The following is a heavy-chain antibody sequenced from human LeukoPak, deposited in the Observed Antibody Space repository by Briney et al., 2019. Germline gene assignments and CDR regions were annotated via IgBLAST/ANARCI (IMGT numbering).Heavy chain of an antibody. CDR1: GFSFSGYS. CDR2: ISSSSGYI. J-gene: IGHJ4*02. Sequence: GGSLRLSCAASGFSFSGYSMNWVRQAPGKGLEWVSSISSSSGYIHYADSVKGRFTISRDNGKNSLYLQMNSLRAEDTAVYYCARVEPGGFDYWEEGTLVTASS. CDR3: ARVEPGGFDY. D-gene: IGHD3-16*01. V-gene: IGHV3-21*06.